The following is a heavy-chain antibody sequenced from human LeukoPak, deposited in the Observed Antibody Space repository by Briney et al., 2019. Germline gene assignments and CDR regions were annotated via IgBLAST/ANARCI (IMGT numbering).Heavy chain of an antibody. CDR2: ITYSGST. CDR1: GGSISSDDYY. D-gene: IGHD5-12*01. CDR3: ARGGVGGYDYFDS. J-gene: IGHJ4*02. Sequence: SQTLSLTCTVSGGSISSDDYYWSCIRQPPGKGLEWIGHITYSGSTDYSPSLRSRVTMSVDTSKNQFSLKLNSVIAAETAMYFCARGGVGGYDYFDSWGQGTLVAVSS. V-gene: IGHV4-30-4*01.